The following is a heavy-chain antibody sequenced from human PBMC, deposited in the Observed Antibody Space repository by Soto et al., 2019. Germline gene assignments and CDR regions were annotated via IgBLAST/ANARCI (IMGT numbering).Heavy chain of an antibody. CDR2: ISGSGGST. D-gene: IGHD6-19*01. CDR1: GFKFSDYS. CDR3: AKVPVGQWLVPINS. Sequence: GGSLRLSCAASGFKFSDYSMSWVRQAPGKGLEWVSAISGSGGSTYYADSVKGRFTISRDNSKNTLYLQMNSLRAEDTAVYYCAKVPVGQWLVPINSWGQETLVTVSS. V-gene: IGHV3-23*01. J-gene: IGHJ4*02.